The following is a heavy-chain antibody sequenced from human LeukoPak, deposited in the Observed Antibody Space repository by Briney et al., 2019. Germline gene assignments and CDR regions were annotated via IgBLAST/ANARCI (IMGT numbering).Heavy chain of an antibody. Sequence: SETLSLTCTVSGGSISSGGYYWSWIRQHPGKGLEWIGYIYYSGSTYYNPSLKSRVTISIDTSKNQFSLKLSSVTAADTAVYYCGRDRNYGSTSPWGQGTLVTVSS. CDR1: GGSISSGGYY. V-gene: IGHV4-30-4*08. J-gene: IGHJ5*02. CDR3: GRDRNYGSTSP. CDR2: IYYSGST. D-gene: IGHD3-16*01.